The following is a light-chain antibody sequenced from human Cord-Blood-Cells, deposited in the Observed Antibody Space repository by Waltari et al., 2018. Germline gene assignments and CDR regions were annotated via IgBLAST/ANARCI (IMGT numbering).Light chain of an antibody. CDR2: EGS. Sequence: QSALTQPASVSGSPGQSITSSCTGTSSDVGSYNLVSWYQQPPGKAPKLMIYEGSKRPSGVSNRFSGSKSGNTASLTISGLQAEDEADYYCCSYAGSSTLVFGGGTKLTVL. V-gene: IGLV2-23*01. CDR1: SSDVGSYNL. J-gene: IGLJ2*01. CDR3: CSYAGSSTLV.